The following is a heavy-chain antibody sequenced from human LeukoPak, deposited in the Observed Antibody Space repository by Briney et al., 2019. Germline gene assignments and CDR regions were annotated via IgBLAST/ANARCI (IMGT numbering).Heavy chain of an antibody. Sequence: GASVKVSCKASGYTFIDFYIHWVRQAPGQGLEWMGWVHPKSGRTNYAQQFQGRVTMTRDTSISTVYMEVSGLTSDDTAVYYCATGQRLNYYDSSGYLDYWGQGTLVTVSS. CDR2: VHPKSGRT. V-gene: IGHV1-2*02. J-gene: IGHJ4*02. CDR1: GYTFIDFY. D-gene: IGHD3-22*01. CDR3: ATGQRLNYYDSSGYLDY.